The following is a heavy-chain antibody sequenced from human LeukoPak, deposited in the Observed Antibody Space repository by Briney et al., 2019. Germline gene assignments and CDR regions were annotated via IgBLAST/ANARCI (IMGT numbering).Heavy chain of an antibody. CDR1: GFTFSSYS. CDR3: ARDREYSSSYFVY. CDR2: ISSSSSYI. Sequence: GGSLRLSCAASGFTFSSYSMNWVRQAPGKGLEWVSSISSSSSYIYYADSVKGRFTISRDNSKNTLYLQMNSLRAEDTAVYYCARDREYSSSYFVYWGQGTLVTVSS. J-gene: IGHJ4*02. D-gene: IGHD6-6*01. V-gene: IGHV3-21*01.